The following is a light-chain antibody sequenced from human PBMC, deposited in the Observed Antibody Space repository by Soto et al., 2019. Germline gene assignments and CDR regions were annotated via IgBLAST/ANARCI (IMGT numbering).Light chain of an antibody. CDR3: AAWDDSLNGYV. CDR2: TNN. V-gene: IGLV1-44*01. Sequence: QPVLTQPPSASGTPGQRVTISCSGSSSNIGSNTVNWYQQLPGTAPKLLIFTNNQRPSGVPDRFSGSKSGTSGSLAISGLQSEDEADYYCAAWDDSLNGYVFGPGTKLTVL. J-gene: IGLJ1*01. CDR1: SSNIGSNT.